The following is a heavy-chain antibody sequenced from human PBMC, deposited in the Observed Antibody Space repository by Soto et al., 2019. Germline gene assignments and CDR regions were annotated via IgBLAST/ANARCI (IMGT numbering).Heavy chain of an antibody. J-gene: IGHJ6*02. CDR1: GYTFTSYG. Sequence: GASVKVSCKASGYTFTSYGISWVRQAPGQGLEWMGWISAYNGNTNYAQKLQGRVTMTTDTSTSTAYMELRSLRSVDTAVYYCARVSLGGTYYDFWSGYGRYYYGMDVWGQGTTVTVSS. D-gene: IGHD3-3*01. CDR2: ISAYNGNT. CDR3: ARVSLGGTYYDFWSGYGRYYYGMDV. V-gene: IGHV1-18*04.